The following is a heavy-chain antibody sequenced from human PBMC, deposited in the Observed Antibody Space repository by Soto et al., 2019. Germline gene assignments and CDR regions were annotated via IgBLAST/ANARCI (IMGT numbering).Heavy chain of an antibody. CDR1: GFSFSSHS. Sequence: PGGSLRLSCAASGFSFSSHSFNWVRQAPGQGREWVAYISSRSSLILYADSVRGRFVISRDNALNSLYLQMNSPRDEDTAIYYCVRERGEYDSGWYIDRWGQGIPVTVSS. CDR3: VRERGEYDSGWYIDR. D-gene: IGHD6-19*01. J-gene: IGHJ5*02. CDR2: ISSRSSLI. V-gene: IGHV3-21*06.